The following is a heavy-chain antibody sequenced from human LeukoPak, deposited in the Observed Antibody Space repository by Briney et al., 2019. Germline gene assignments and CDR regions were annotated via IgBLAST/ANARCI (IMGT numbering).Heavy chain of an antibody. CDR1: GFTFSSYA. D-gene: IGHD2-2*01. J-gene: IGHJ6*02. CDR2: ISYDGSNK. V-gene: IGHV3-30-3*01. Sequence: PGGSLRLSCAASGFTFSSYAMHWVRQAPGKGLEWVAAISYDGSNKYYADSVKGRFTISRDNSKNTLYLQMNSLRAEDTAVYYCAREGIVVVPASYYYGMDVWGQGTTVTVSS. CDR3: AREGIVVVPASYYYGMDV.